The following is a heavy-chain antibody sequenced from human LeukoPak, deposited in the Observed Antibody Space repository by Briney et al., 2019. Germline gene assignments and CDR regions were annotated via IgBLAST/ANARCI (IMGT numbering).Heavy chain of an antibody. CDR1: GYTFTSYG. CDR2: ISAYNGNT. J-gene: IGHJ4*02. D-gene: IGHD3-22*01. Sequence: ASVKVSCKASGYTFTSYGISWVRQAPGQGLEWMGWISAYNGNTNYAQKLQGRVTMTTDTSTSTAYMELRSLRSDDTAVYYCARDTRGYYDSSGYYYADYWGQGTLVTVSS. CDR3: ARDTRGYYDSSGYYYADY. V-gene: IGHV1-18*01.